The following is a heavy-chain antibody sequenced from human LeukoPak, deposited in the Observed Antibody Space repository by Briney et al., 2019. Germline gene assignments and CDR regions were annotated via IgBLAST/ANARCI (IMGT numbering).Heavy chain of an antibody. Sequence: GGSLRLSCAASGFTFSSYWMSWVRQAPGKGLEWVANMKQDGSEKYYVDSVKGRFTISRDNAKNSLYLQMNSLRAEDTAVYYCASGSSGYSLFDYWGQGTLVTVSS. J-gene: IGHJ4*02. CDR3: ASGSSGYSLFDY. D-gene: IGHD3-22*01. CDR2: MKQDGSEK. V-gene: IGHV3-7*02. CDR1: GFTFSSYW.